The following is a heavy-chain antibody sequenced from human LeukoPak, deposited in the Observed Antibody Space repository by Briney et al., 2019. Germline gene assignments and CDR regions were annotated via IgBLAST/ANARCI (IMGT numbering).Heavy chain of an antibody. V-gene: IGHV3-66*02. J-gene: IGHJ3*02. CDR2: IYSGGST. D-gene: IGHD3-16*02. CDR3: ARGVIVRACDI. Sequence: GGSLRLSCAASGFTVSSNYMSWVRQPPGKGLEWVSVIYSGGSTYYADSVKGRFTISRDNSKNTLYRQMNSLRAEDTAVYYCARGVIVRACDIWGQGTMVTVSS. CDR1: GFTVSSNY.